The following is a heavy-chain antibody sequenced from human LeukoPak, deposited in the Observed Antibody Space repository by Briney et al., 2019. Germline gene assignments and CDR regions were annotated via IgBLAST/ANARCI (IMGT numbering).Heavy chain of an antibody. CDR1: GCTFDDYA. D-gene: IGHD4-17*01. J-gene: IGHJ5*02. CDR3: SKDSRRDYGDYGGWFDP. CDR2: ISWNSGSI. Sequence: GGSLRLSCAASGCTFDDYAMHWVRRAPGKDLEGVSAISWNSGSIGYADSVKGRFTISRDNAKNSLYLQMNSLMDEDMTFYYCSKDSRRDYGDYGGWFDPWGQGTLVTVSS. V-gene: IGHV3-9*03.